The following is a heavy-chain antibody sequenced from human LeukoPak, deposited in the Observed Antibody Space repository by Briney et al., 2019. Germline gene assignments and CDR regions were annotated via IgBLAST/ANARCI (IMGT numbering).Heavy chain of an antibody. J-gene: IGHJ4*02. Sequence: GGTLRLSCAASGFTFSAYGMTWVRQAPGKGLEWVSAISGSAAATFYADSVKGRFTISRDNSRSTLYLQMNSLRAEDTAVYYCAKRGPGSPQSGKYFFDYWGQGTLVTVSS. V-gene: IGHV3-23*01. CDR1: GFTFSAYG. D-gene: IGHD3-10*01. CDR2: ISGSAAAT. CDR3: AKRGPGSPQSGKYFFDY.